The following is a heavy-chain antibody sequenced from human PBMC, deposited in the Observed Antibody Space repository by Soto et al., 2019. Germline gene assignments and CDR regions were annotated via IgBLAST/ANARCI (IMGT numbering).Heavy chain of an antibody. CDR1: GVSLSTSGVG. V-gene: IGHV2-5*02. CDR2: IYWDDDK. CDR3: AHTRRAYCGGGSCTPVGFDY. Sequence: QITLKQSGLTLVKPTQTLTLTCTLSGVSLSTSGVGVGWISQPPGKALEWLAVIYWDDDKRYSPSLKSSLTITKDTSKNQVVLTMTNMDPVDTATYRCAHTRRAYCGGGSCTPVGFDYWGQGALVTVSS. D-gene: IGHD2-15*01. J-gene: IGHJ4*02.